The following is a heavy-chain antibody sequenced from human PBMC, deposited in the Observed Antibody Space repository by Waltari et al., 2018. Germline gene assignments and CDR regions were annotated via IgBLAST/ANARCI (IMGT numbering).Heavy chain of an antibody. V-gene: IGHV1-8*03. J-gene: IGHJ6*03. CDR3: ARTTAARRTHYYYMDV. D-gene: IGHD6-6*01. Sequence: QVQLVQSGAEVKKPGASVKVSCRASGYSFTDFDINWVRQAPGQGLEWMGWLSPHNGNSGYAPQFHGRVALSGDTAITTAYMELRSLTSDDTAVYYCARTTAARRTHYYYMDVWGEGTTVTISS. CDR2: LSPHNGNS. CDR1: GYSFTDFD.